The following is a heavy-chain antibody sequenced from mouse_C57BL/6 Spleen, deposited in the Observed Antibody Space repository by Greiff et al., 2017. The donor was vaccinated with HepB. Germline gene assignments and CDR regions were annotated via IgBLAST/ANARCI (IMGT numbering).Heavy chain of an antibody. Sequence: DVQLQESGPGLVKPSQSLSLTCSVTGYSITSGYYWNWIRQFPGNKLEWMGYISYDGSNNYNPSLKNRISITRDTSKNQFFLKLNSVTTEDTATYYCANHYYYGSSHWYFDVWGTGTTVTVSS. CDR2: ISYDGSN. CDR1: GYSITSGYY. CDR3: ANHYYYGSSHWYFDV. V-gene: IGHV3-6*01. D-gene: IGHD1-1*01. J-gene: IGHJ1*03.